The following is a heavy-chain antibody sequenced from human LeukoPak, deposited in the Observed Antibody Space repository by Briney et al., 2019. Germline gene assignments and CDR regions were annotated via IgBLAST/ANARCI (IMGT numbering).Heavy chain of an antibody. D-gene: IGHD1-26*01. CDR2: ITNSGRSS. CDR1: GFSSSDYF. Sequence: GGSLRLSCEASGFSSSDYFISWVRQGPGKGLEWVSYITNSGRSSNSADAVKGRFTISRDNAKKSVYLEMTDLRAEDTAVYYCAREASGIYHFFDSWGQGTLVTVSS. J-gene: IGHJ4*02. V-gene: IGHV3-11*04. CDR3: AREASGIYHFFDS.